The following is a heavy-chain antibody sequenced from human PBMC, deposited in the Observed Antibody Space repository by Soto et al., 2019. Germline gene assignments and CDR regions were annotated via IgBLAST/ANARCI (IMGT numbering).Heavy chain of an antibody. CDR2: ISYDGKDA. CDR1: GFSFKSHG. Sequence: QVQLVESGGGVVQPGRSLRLSCAVSGFSFKSHGMHWVRQAPGKGLEWVAFISYDGKDANYADSVKGRFTISRDNSKDALYLQMGSLRGEYTAVYFCAKDHRNGGSRVDYWGQGTLGTVSS. D-gene: IGHD2-15*01. CDR3: AKDHRNGGSRVDY. J-gene: IGHJ4*02. V-gene: IGHV3-30*18.